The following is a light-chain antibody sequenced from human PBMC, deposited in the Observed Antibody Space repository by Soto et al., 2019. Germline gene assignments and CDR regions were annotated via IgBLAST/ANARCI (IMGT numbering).Light chain of an antibody. Sequence: DIQMTQSPSTLSASLGDRVTITCRASQGISRWLAWYQQRPGKAPKLLIYDASTLHSEVSSRFSGGGSGTEFTLTINNLQPDDLATYICQQYKSYSTFGRGTKVDIK. J-gene: IGKJ1*01. CDR1: QGISRW. CDR3: QQYKSYST. V-gene: IGKV1-5*01. CDR2: DAS.